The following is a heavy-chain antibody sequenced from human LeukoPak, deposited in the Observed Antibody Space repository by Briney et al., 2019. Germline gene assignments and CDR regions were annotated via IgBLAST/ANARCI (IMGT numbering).Heavy chain of an antibody. J-gene: IGHJ6*02. V-gene: IGHV4-4*07. D-gene: IGHD6-19*01. CDR1: GGSISSYY. Sequence: SETLSLTCTVSGGSISSYYWSWIRQPAGKGLEWIGRIYTSGSTDYNPSLKSRVTMSVDTSKNHFSLKLSSATAADTAVYYCARGAVAGHYYYYYGMDVWGQGTTVTVSS. CDR2: IYTSGST. CDR3: ARGAVAGHYYYYYGMDV.